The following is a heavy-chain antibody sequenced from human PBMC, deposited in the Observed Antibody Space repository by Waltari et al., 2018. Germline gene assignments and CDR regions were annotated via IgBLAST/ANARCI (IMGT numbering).Heavy chain of an antibody. V-gene: IGHV1-8*01. CDR3: TRGAHCNGSTCYSDWFDP. J-gene: IGHJ5*02. CDR1: GYTFTKYD. D-gene: IGHD1-7*01. CDR2: MNPKSGDK. Sequence: QVQLVQSGAEVKKPGASVQVSCKASGYTFTKYDITWVRQATGQGLEWMGWMNPKSGDKGYVEKFQGRVTMTSDTSIATGYMELSSLTSEDTAVYYCTRGAHCNGSTCYSDWFDPWGQGTLVTVSS.